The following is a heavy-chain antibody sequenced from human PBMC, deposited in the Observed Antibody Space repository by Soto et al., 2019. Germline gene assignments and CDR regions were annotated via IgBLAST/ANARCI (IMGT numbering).Heavy chain of an antibody. J-gene: IGHJ5*02. CDR1: GGSMSKFY. CDR2: VYATGTT. D-gene: IGHD3-10*01. V-gene: IGHV4-4*07. CDR3: VRDGSKTLRDWFDP. Sequence: ESLSLSCRVSGGSMSKFYWSWIRKTAGKGLEWMGRVYATGTTDYNPSLRSRVAMSVDISRKTFSLRLTSVTAADTGMYYCVRDGSKTLRDWFDPWGQGKLVTVSS.